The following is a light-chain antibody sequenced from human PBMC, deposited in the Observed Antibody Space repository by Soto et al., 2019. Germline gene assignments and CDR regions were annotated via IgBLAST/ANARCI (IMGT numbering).Light chain of an antibody. CDR1: QSISSW. CDR2: AAS. V-gene: IGKV1-5*01. CDR3: LQHDTYPRT. Sequence: DIQMTQSPSTLSASVGDGVTITCRASQSISSWLAWYQRKPGKAPKRLIYAASSLQSGVPSRFSGSGSGAEFTLTISSLQAEDSATYYCLQHDTYPRTFGQGTKVDI. J-gene: IGKJ1*01.